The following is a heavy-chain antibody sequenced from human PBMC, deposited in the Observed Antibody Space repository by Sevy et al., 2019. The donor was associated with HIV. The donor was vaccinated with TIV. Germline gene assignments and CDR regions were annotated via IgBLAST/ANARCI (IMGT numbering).Heavy chain of an antibody. Sequence: GGSLRLSCAASGFTFSSYAMHWVRQAPGKGLEWVAVISYDGSNKYYADSVKGRFTISRDNSKNTLYLKMNSLRAEDTAVYYCARDRLAAAGHSYYHYYYMDVWGKGTTVTVSS. D-gene: IGHD6-13*01. J-gene: IGHJ6*03. V-gene: IGHV3-30-3*01. CDR3: ARDRLAAAGHSYYHYYYMDV. CDR1: GFTFSSYA. CDR2: ISYDGSNK.